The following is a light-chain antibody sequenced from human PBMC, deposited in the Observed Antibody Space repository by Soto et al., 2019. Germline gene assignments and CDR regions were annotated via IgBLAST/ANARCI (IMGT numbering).Light chain of an antibody. CDR1: SSDVGSSNY. V-gene: IGLV2-14*01. Sequence: QSVLTQPASVSGSPGQSITISCTGTSSDVGSSNYVSWYQQHPGKAPKLVIYEVSNRPSGVSNRFSGSKSGNTASLTISGLQADDEADYYCSSFTSSSTWVFGGGTKLTVL. CDR3: SSFTSSSTWV. CDR2: EVS. J-gene: IGLJ3*02.